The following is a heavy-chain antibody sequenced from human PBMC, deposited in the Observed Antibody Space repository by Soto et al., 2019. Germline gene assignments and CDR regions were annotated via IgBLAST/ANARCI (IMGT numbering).Heavy chain of an antibody. CDR1: GFSFSSYG. J-gene: IGHJ4*02. CDR3: AKDSSGYDFTYFDY. CDR2: LSFDGKTD. D-gene: IGHD5-12*01. V-gene: IGHV3-30*18. Sequence: QVQLVESGGGVVQPGRSLSLSCAASGFSFSSYGMHWVRQAPGKGLEWVAVLSFDGKTDYYADSVRGRFTISRDNSKNTLYLQMSSLRAEDTAVYYCAKDSSGYDFTYFDYWGQGTLVTVSS.